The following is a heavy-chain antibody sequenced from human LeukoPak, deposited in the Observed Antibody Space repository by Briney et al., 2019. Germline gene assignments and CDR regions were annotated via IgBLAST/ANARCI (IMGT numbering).Heavy chain of an antibody. Sequence: GGSLRLSCAASGFTFSSYGMHWVRQAPGKGLEWVAVISYDGSNKYYADSVKGRFTISRDNSKNTLYLQMNSLRAEDTAVYYCAKVGPQPYCSSTSCYTGDGYYYYYGMDVWGQGTTVTVSS. CDR3: AKVGPQPYCSSTSCYTGDGYYYYYGMDV. V-gene: IGHV3-30*18. CDR2: ISYDGSNK. D-gene: IGHD2-2*02. CDR1: GFTFSSYG. J-gene: IGHJ6*02.